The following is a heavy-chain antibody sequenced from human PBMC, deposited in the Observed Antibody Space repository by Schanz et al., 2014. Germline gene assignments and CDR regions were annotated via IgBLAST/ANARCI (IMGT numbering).Heavy chain of an antibody. D-gene: IGHD3-10*01. V-gene: IGHV3-7*01. Sequence: EVQLVESGGGLVQPGESLRVSCAASGFTFSNYWMSWVRQAPGKGLEWVANIRQEGSEKYYVDSVKGRFTVSREDAKNSLYLQMNSLRVEDTAVYYCARSEMDRGVIWGYWGQGTLVTVSS. CDR1: GFTFSNYW. CDR2: IRQEGSEK. J-gene: IGHJ4*02. CDR3: ARSEMDRGVIWGY.